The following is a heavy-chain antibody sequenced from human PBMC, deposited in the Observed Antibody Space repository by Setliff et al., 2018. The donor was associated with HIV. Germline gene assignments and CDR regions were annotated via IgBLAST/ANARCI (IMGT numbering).Heavy chain of an antibody. J-gene: IGHJ5*01. D-gene: IGHD2-21*01. Sequence: SETLSLTCAVYGGSFSGYYWTWIRQPPGKGLQWIGEINHSGSANYNPSLKSRVTISLDTSKNQFSLKLNYVTAADTAVYYCARAPVGVGQLDSWGQGTLVTVSS. V-gene: IGHV4-34*01. CDR1: GGSFSGYY. CDR2: INHSGSA. CDR3: ARAPVGVGQLDS.